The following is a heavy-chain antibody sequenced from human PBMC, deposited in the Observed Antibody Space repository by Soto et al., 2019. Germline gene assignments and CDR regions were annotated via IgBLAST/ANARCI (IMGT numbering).Heavy chain of an antibody. V-gene: IGHV3-64D*08. Sequence: EGSLRLSCSASGFIFSSYAMHWVRQAPGKGLEYVSGISSNGGSTYYADSVKGRFTISRDYSKNTLNLQMSSLRAEDTAVYYCVKDQGGSYYVLDFWGQGTLVTVSS. D-gene: IGHD1-26*01. CDR2: ISSNGGST. CDR1: GFIFSSYA. J-gene: IGHJ4*02. CDR3: VKDQGGSYYVLDF.